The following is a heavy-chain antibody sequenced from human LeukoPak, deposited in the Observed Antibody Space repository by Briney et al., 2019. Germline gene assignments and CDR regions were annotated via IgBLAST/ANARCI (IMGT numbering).Heavy chain of an antibody. V-gene: IGHV4-4*02. D-gene: IGHD6-19*01. CDR2: IYHSGST. J-gene: IGHJ5*02. CDR3: ARGAVAGKLNWFDP. CDR1: GGSISSSNW. Sequence: PSETLSLTCAVSGGSISSSNWWSWVRQPPGKGLEWIGEIYHSGSTNYNPSLKSRVTISVDKSKDQFSLKLSSVTAADTAVYYCARGAVAGKLNWFDPWGQGTLVTVSS.